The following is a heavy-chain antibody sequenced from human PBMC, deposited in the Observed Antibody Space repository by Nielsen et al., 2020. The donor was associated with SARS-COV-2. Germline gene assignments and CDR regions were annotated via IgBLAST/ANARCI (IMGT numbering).Heavy chain of an antibody. V-gene: IGHV4-59*01. CDR3: ASGYYDILTGLDYYYGMDV. D-gene: IGHD3-9*01. Sequence: SETLSLTCTVSGGSISSYYWSWIRQPPGKGLEWIGYIYYSGSTNYNPSLKSRVTISVDTSKNQFSLKLSSVTAADTAVYYCASGYYDILTGLDYYYGMDVWGQGTTVTVSS. CDR1: GGSISSYY. CDR2: IYYSGST. J-gene: IGHJ6*02.